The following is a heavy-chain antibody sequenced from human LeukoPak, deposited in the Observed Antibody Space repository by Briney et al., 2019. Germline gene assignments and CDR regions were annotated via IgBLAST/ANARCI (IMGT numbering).Heavy chain of an antibody. J-gene: IGHJ4*02. V-gene: IGHV4-59*08. CDR2: IYYGGST. CDR3: ARQIYDSSGYLLDY. Sequence: SSETLSLTCTVSGGSISSYYWSWIRQPPGKGLEWIGYIYYGGSTNYNPSLKSRVTISVDTSKNQFSLKLSSVTAADTAVYYCARQIYDSSGYLLDYWGQGTLVTVSS. D-gene: IGHD3-22*01. CDR1: GGSISSYY.